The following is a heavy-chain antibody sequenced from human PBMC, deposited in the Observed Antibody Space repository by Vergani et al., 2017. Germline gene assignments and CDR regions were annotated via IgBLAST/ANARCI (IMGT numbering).Heavy chain of an antibody. D-gene: IGHD6-19*01. CDR1: GYSISSGYY. CDR3: FSPTSSYDV. J-gene: IGHJ6*02. Sequence: QVQLQESGPGLVKPSETLSLTCTVSGYSISSGYYWGWIRQPPGKGLEWIGSIYHSGSTYYNPSLKSRVTISVDTSKNQFSLKLSSVTAADTAVYYCFSPTSSYDVWGQGTTVTVSS. V-gene: IGHV4-38-2*02. CDR2: IYHSGST.